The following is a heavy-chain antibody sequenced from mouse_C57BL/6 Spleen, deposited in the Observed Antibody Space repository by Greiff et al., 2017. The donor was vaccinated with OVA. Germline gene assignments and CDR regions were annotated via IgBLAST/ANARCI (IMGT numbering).Heavy chain of an antibody. D-gene: IGHD1-1*01. CDR2: INPNNGGT. V-gene: IGHV1-26*01. Sequence: EVQLQQSGPELVKPGASVKISCKASGYTFTDYYMNWVKQSHGKSLEWIGDINPNNGGTSYNQKFKGKATLTVDKSSSTAYMELRSLTSEDSAVYYCAAYYYGSSAWFAYWGQGTLVTVSA. CDR3: AAYYYGSSAWFAY. J-gene: IGHJ3*01. CDR1: GYTFTDYY.